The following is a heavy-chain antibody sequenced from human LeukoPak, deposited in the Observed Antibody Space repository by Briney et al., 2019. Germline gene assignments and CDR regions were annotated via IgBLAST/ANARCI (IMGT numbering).Heavy chain of an antibody. CDR2: ISSSSSYI. CDR1: GFTFSSYS. J-gene: IGHJ4*02. Sequence: GGSLRLSCAASGFTFSSYSMNWVRQAPGRGLEWVSSISSSSSYIYYADSVKGRFTISRDNAKNSLYLQMNSLRAEDTAVYYCARDSVVAVVFDYWGQGTLVTVSS. D-gene: IGHD5-12*01. CDR3: ARDSVVAVVFDY. V-gene: IGHV3-21*01.